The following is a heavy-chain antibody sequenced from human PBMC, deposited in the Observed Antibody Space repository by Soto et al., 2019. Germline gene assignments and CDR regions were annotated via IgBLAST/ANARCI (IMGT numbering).Heavy chain of an antibody. D-gene: IGHD3-16*01. CDR3: AREFPYYESSDSYFDY. CDR1: VGSITSGGYS. V-gene: IGHV4-30-2*01. Sequence: SETLSLTCAVSVGSITSGGYSWGWIRQPPGQGLEWIGYMYHSGNTYYNPSLKGRVTISLDHSRNQFSLHLNSVTPEDTAVYYCAREFPYYESSDSYFDYWGQGALVTVSS. CDR2: MYHSGNT. J-gene: IGHJ4*02.